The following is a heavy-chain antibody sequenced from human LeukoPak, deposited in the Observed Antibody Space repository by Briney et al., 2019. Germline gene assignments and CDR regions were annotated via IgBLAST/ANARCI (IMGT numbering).Heavy chain of an antibody. J-gene: IGHJ4*02. Sequence: PSETLSLTCTVSGGSISSYYWSWIRQPPGKGLEWIGYIYYSGSTNYNPSLKSRVTISVDTSKNQFSLKLSSVTAADTAVYYCAREQGVVVITGDFDYWGQGTLVTVSS. D-gene: IGHD3-22*01. CDR3: AREQGVVVITGDFDY. CDR2: IYYSGST. V-gene: IGHV4-59*12. CDR1: GGSISSYY.